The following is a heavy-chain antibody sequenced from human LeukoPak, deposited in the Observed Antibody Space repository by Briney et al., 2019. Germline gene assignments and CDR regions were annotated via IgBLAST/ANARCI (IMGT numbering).Heavy chain of an antibody. CDR1: GGTFSSYT. J-gene: IGHJ4*02. Sequence: SVKVSCKASGGTFSSYTISWVRQAPGQGLEWMGRIIPILGIANYAQKFQGRVTITADKSTSTAYMELSSLRSEDTVVYYCARGEPVGYGPFDYWGQGTLVTVSS. V-gene: IGHV1-69*02. CDR2: IIPILGIA. CDR3: ARGEPVGYGPFDY. D-gene: IGHD5-18*01.